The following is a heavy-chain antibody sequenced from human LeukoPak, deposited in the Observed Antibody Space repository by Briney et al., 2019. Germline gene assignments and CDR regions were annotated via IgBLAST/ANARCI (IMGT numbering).Heavy chain of an antibody. CDR3: ARAGAYSSSSPAGL. D-gene: IGHD6-6*01. Sequence: GGSLRLSCAASGFTFSNYDMHWVRQAPGKGLEWVAFIRSGGSGYYADSVKGRFTISRDNAKNSVYLQMNGLRAEDTAAYYCARAGAYSSSSPAGLWGQGTLVTVSS. V-gene: IGHV3-30*02. CDR2: IRSGGSG. CDR1: GFTFSNYD. J-gene: IGHJ4*02.